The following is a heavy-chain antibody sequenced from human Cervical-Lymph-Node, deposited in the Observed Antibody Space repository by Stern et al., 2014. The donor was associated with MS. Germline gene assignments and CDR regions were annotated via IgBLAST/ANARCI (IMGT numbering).Heavy chain of an antibody. D-gene: IGHD5-18*01. CDR3: ASERYTYYDDQRPPGGFDP. Sequence: VQLVQSGPEVKKPGTSVKVSCKASGITFSHSAIQWLRMARGQRPELIGWGLVFNGDVNYAPRGQERVTITRDTYTSTVYMELRSLKSEDTAIYYCASERYTYYDDQRPPGGFDPWGQGTLVTVSS. V-gene: IGHV1-58*02. J-gene: IGHJ5*02. CDR1: GITFSHSA. CDR2: GLVFNGDV.